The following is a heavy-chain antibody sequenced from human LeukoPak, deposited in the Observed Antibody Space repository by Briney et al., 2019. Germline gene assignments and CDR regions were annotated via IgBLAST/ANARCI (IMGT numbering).Heavy chain of an antibody. CDR3: ARSYYGDYSDY. CDR1: GYSISSGYY. V-gene: IGHV4-38-2*01. J-gene: IGHJ4*02. D-gene: IGHD4-17*01. CDR2: IYHSGST. Sequence: SETLSLTCAVSGYSISSGYYWGWIRQPPGKGLEWIGSIYHSGSTYYNPSLKSRVTISVDTSKNQFSLKLSSMTAADTAVYYCARSYYGDYSDYWGQGTLVTVSS.